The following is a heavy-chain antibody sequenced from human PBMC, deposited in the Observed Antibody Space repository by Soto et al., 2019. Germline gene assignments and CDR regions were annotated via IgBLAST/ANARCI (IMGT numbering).Heavy chain of an antibody. Sequence: SETLSLTCTVSGGSISSSSYYWGWIRQPPGKGLEWIGSIYYSGSTYYNPSLKSRVTISVDTSKNQFSLKLSSVTAADTTVYYCVRHDGSGSYYTDYWGQGTLVTVSS. V-gene: IGHV4-39*01. J-gene: IGHJ4*02. CDR1: GGSISSSSYY. CDR2: IYYSGST. D-gene: IGHD3-10*01. CDR3: VRHDGSGSYYTDY.